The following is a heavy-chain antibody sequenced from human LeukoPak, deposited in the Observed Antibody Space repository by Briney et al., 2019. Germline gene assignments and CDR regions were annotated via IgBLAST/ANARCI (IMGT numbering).Heavy chain of an antibody. J-gene: IGHJ4*02. CDR1: GFTFSSYG. V-gene: IGHV3-7*01. CDR3: TRDFWTDY. D-gene: IGHD3/OR15-3a*01. Sequence: GGSLRLSCAASGFTFSSYGMHWVRQAPGRGLEWVANIKLDGTQKNYIQSVRGRFTISRDNARNFLYLQLSSLRAEDTAVYYCTRDFWTDYWGQGTLVTVSS. CDR2: IKLDGTQK.